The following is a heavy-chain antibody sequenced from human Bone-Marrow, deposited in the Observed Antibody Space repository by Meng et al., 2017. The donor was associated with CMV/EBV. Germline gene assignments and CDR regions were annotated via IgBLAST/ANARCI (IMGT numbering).Heavy chain of an antibody. CDR3: ARDGEGQLVHQFDL. V-gene: IGHV3-69-1*01. Sequence: GESLKISCAVSGFTIGAHWMDWVRQAPGKGPEWVSHIWNGGGIYADSVKGRFTATRDNAKNSLYMEMNFLRAEDTAVYYCARDGEGQLVHQFDLWGQGIWVTVSS. CDR1: GFTIGAHW. D-gene: IGHD1-1*01. J-gene: IGHJ5*02. CDR2: IWNGGG.